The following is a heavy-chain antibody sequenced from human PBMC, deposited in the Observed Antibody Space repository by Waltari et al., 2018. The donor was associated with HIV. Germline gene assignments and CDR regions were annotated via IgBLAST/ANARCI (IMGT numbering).Heavy chain of an antibody. CDR1: GLIFGDSG. D-gene: IGHD3-9*01. Sequence: EVQLVEYGGGLVQPGGYLKLACAAYGLIFGDSGIHWVRQASGKGLEWVGRISGKSSNYATEFVASVRGRFTISRDDSKNTAFLHMSNLRSEDTAIYYCTRRDLLTSRGYDYWGQGILVTVSS. CDR2: ISGKSSNYAT. CDR3: TRRDLLTSRGYDY. J-gene: IGHJ4*02. V-gene: IGHV3-73*01.